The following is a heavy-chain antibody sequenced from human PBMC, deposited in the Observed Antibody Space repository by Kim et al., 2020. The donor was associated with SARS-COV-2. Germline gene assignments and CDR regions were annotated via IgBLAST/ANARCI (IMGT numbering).Heavy chain of an antibody. J-gene: IGHJ4*02. D-gene: IGHD5-12*01. Sequence: GGSLTLSCAASGFTFSSFPMSWVRQAPEKGLEFVSSISPTSDATSYADSVRGRFTISRDNSEATLYLQMNSLRGDDTAIYYCVKGGLRSAFDFRGQGTLVTVSS. CDR1: GFTFSSFP. CDR3: VKGGLRSAFDF. V-gene: IGHV3-23*01. CDR2: ISPTSDAT.